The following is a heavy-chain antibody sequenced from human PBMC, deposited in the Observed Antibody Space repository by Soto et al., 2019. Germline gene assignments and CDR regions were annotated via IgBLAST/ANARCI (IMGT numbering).Heavy chain of an antibody. CDR2: TYYRSKWYN. CDR1: GDSVSSNSAA. CDR3: ARGGRRAVAGLIYYYYYYMDV. D-gene: IGHD6-19*01. V-gene: IGHV6-1*01. Sequence: PSQTLSFTCAISGDSVSSNSAAWNWIRQSPSRGLEWLGRTYYRSKWYNDYAVSVKSRITINPDTSKNQFSLQLNSVTPEDTAVYYCARGGRRAVAGLIYYYYYYMDVWGKGTTVTVSS. J-gene: IGHJ6*03.